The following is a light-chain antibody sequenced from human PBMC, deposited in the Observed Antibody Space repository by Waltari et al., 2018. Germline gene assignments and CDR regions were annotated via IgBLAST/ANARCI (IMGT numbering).Light chain of an antibody. J-gene: IGLJ3*02. Sequence: QSAMTHPACVSGSPRQSITTPCTGTGSALGASKYVSWYQQHSGEAPRLIIFGVSDRPSGISNRFSGSKSGNTASLTISGLQAEDEADYYCTSFTRAKTWVFGGGTKVTVL. CDR3: TSFTRAKTWV. V-gene: IGLV2-14*03. CDR1: GSALGASKY. CDR2: GVS.